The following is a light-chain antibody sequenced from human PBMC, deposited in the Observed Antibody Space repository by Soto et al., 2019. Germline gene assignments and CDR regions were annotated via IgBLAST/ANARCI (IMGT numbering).Light chain of an antibody. Sequence: IVMTQTPLSSAVTLGQSASISCRSSQSLEDSDGNSYLSWLHQRPGQPPRLLIYKISNRLSGVPDRFSGSGAGTVFTLRISRVEADDVGLYYCMQATQFPWTFGQGTRVEIK. CDR2: KIS. J-gene: IGKJ1*01. CDR3: MQATQFPWT. CDR1: QSLEDSDGNSY. V-gene: IGKV2-24*01.